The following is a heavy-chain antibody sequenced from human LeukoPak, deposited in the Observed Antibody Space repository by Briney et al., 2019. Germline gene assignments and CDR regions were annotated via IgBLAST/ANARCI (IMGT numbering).Heavy chain of an antibody. J-gene: IGHJ4*02. CDR3: ARVTGYGGDSLRY. CDR2: INHRENS. V-gene: IGHV4-34*01. CDR1: GESFTGYY. D-gene: IGHD4-23*01. Sequence: SETLSLTCSVDGESFTGYYWTWIRQAPGKGPEWIGEINHRENSNYNPSLKSRVTLSIDTSKKQFSLHLTSLTAADTAVYYCARVTGYGGDSLRYWGQGTLVTISS.